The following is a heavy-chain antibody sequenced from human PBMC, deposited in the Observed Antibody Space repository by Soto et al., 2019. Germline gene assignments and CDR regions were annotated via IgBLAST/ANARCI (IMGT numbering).Heavy chain of an antibody. Sequence: GASVKVSCKASGYTFTSYDINWVRQAPGQGLEWMGWINPNSGGTNYAQKFQGWVTMTRDTSISTAYMELSRLRSDDTAVYYCARVSSSWFYYFDYWGQGTLVTVSS. D-gene: IGHD6-13*01. V-gene: IGHV1-2*04. CDR3: ARVSSSWFYYFDY. CDR2: INPNSGGT. CDR1: GYTFTSYD. J-gene: IGHJ4*02.